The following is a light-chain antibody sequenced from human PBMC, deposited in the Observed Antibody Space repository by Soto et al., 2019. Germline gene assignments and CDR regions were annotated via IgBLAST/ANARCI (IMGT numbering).Light chain of an antibody. J-gene: IGKJ2*01. CDR3: QQYTTYPYT. CDR1: QSVTNW. V-gene: IGKV1-5*01. CDR2: DAA. Sequence: DIQMTQSPSTLSASVGDRVTITCRASQSVTNWLAWYQQKPGKAPNLLIYDAARLQSGIPPRFSSSGSGTEFTLTSSSLQPDDFATYYCQQYTTYPYTFGQGTKLDIK.